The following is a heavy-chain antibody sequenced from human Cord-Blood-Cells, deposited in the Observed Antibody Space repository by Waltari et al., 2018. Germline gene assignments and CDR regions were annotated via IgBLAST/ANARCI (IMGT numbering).Heavy chain of an antibody. Sequence: QVQLQESGPGLVKPSQTLSLTCTVSGGSISSGGSYLSWIRQHPGKGLELIGYIYYSGSTYYNPSLKSRVTISVDTSKNQFSLKLSSVTAADTAVYYCARGYSSSWYYFDYWGQGTLVTVSS. CDR3: ARGYSSSWYYFDY. J-gene: IGHJ4*02. D-gene: IGHD6-13*01. V-gene: IGHV4-31*03. CDR2: IYYSGST. CDR1: GGSISSGGSY.